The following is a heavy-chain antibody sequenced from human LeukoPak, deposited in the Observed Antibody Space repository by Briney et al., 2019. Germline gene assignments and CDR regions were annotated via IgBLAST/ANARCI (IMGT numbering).Heavy chain of an antibody. J-gene: IGHJ4*02. CDR2: INGDETST. D-gene: IGHD4-17*01. CDR3: ARDQSDYGDYFDY. CDR1: GFTFSSHW. Sequence: GGSLRLSCAASGFTFSSHWMHWARQAPGKGLVWVSRINGDETSTAYADSVKGRFTISRDNAKNTLYLQMNSLRADDTAVYYCARDQSDYGDYFDYWGQGTLVTVSS. V-gene: IGHV3-74*01.